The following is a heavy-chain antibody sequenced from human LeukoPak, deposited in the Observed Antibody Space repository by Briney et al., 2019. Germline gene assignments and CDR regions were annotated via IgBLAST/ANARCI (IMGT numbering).Heavy chain of an antibody. J-gene: IGHJ6*02. CDR3: ARLYGGTGPGNYYYGVDV. CDR2: ISPSSSHI. D-gene: IGHD4-23*01. V-gene: IGHV3-21*01. Sequence: GGSLRLSCAASGFNFSIYYMKWVRQAPGKGLEWVSSISPSSSHIYQADSVKGRFTISRDNAKNSVYLQMSSLRPEDTAMYYCARLYGGTGPGNYYYGVDVWGQGTTVAVSS. CDR1: GFNFSIYY.